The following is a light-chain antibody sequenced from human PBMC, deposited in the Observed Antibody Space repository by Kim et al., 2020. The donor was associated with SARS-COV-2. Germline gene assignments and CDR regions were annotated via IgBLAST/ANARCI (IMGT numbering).Light chain of an antibody. CDR1: ESIGSW. V-gene: IGKV1-12*01. CDR2: STS. J-gene: IGKJ4*01. Sequence: SASVGDRVTLTCRASESIGSWLAWYQQKPGEAPSLLIYSTSNLHSGVPSRFSGSGYGTDFTLTVSSLQPEDSAVYYCQQLNAFPLTFGGGTKVEI. CDR3: QQLNAFPLT.